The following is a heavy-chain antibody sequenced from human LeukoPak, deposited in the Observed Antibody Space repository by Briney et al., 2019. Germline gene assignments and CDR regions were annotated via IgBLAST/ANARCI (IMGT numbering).Heavy chain of an antibody. J-gene: IGHJ4*02. CDR2: ISSSSSYI. Sequence: GGSLRLSCAASGFTFSSYSMNWVRQAPGKGLEWVSSISSSSSYIYYADSVEGRFTISRDNAKNSLDLQMSSLRADDTALYYCARSKIDYWGQGTLVTVSS. D-gene: IGHD4-11*01. CDR1: GFTFSSYS. V-gene: IGHV3-21*01. CDR3: ARSKIDY.